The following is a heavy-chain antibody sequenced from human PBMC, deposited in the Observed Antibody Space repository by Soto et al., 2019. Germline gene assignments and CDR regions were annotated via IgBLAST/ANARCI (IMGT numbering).Heavy chain of an antibody. CDR1: GFTFSSYW. J-gene: IGHJ6*02. Sequence: GGSLRLSCVGSGFTFSSYWMHWVRQTPGKGLVWVSLFSWDGGSTYYADSVKGRFTISRDNSKNSLYLQMNSLRTEDTALYYCAKSMAAAGGKWRRYYYYYYGMDVWGQGTTVTVSS. V-gene: IGHV3-43*01. CDR2: FSWDGGST. CDR3: AKSMAAAGGKWRRYYYYYYGMDV. D-gene: IGHD6-13*01.